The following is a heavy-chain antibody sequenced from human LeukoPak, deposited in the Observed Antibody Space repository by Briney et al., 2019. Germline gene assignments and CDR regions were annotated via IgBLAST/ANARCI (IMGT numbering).Heavy chain of an antibody. CDR2: IYSTGRT. CDR1: GGSISSYF. V-gene: IGHV4-59*01. D-gene: IGHD5-18*01. Sequence: SETLSLTCAVSGGSISSYFWSWIRQSPGKELEWIGNIYSTGRTNYNPSLKSRVTISIDTSKNQFSLKLSSGTAADTAVYYCAGQYSGYGYGYGTGHAFDIWGQGTMVTVSS. CDR3: AGQYSGYGYGYGTGHAFDI. J-gene: IGHJ3*02.